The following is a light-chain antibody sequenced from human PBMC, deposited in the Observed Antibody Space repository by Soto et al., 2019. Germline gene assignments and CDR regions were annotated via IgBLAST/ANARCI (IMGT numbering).Light chain of an antibody. Sequence: QSGLTQTASVSGSPGQSITMSCTGTRSDVGGYNLVSWYQQHPGKAPRLLIHDDIKRPSGVSDRFSGSKSGNTASLTISGLQAEDEADYYCCSYAGSTTLVFGGGTKVTVL. CDR3: CSYAGSTTLV. CDR1: RSDVGGYNL. J-gene: IGLJ2*01. CDR2: DDI. V-gene: IGLV2-23*01.